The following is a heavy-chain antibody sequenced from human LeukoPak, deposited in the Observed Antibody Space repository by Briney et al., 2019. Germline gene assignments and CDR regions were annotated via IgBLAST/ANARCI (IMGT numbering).Heavy chain of an antibody. CDR2: IWFDGSNK. CDR1: GFNFSTNG. Sequence: TGRSLRLSCEASGFNFSTNGMHWVRQAPGKGLEWVALIWFDGSNKHYADSVKGRFTVSRDNSKNTMYLQMNSLRAEDTAVYYCARVVSYYGSAYRLLDPWGRGTLVTVSS. CDR3: ARVVSYYGSAYRLLDP. J-gene: IGHJ2*01. V-gene: IGHV3-33*01. D-gene: IGHD3-10*01.